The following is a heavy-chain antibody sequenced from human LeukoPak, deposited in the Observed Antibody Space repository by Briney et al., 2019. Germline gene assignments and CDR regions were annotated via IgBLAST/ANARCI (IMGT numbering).Heavy chain of an antibody. Sequence: ASVKVSCKASGYTFTGYYMHWVRQAPGQGLEWMGWINPNSGGTNYAQKFQGRVTMTRDTSISTAYMELSRLRSDDTAVYYCATDPSKVYSYGYIYWGQGTLVTVSS. D-gene: IGHD5-18*01. CDR3: ATDPSKVYSYGYIY. CDR2: INPNSGGT. J-gene: IGHJ4*02. V-gene: IGHV1-2*02. CDR1: GYTFTGYY.